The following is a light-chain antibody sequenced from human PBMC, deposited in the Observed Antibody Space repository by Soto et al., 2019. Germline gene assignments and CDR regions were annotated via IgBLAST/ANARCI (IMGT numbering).Light chain of an antibody. CDR3: QQYTGPPTT. J-gene: IGKJ5*01. CDR2: GAS. Sequence: EIILTQSPDTLSLSTGERATLSCRASQTVSSNYLAWCQQRPGQAPRLLIYGASTRAAGIPDRFSGSGSGTDFTLTITRLEPEDSAVYFCQQYTGPPTTFGQGTRLEIK. V-gene: IGKV3-20*01. CDR1: QTVSSNY.